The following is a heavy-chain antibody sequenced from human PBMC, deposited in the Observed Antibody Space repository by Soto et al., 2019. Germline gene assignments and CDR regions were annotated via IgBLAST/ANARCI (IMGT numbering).Heavy chain of an antibody. CDR2: ISSTAGKTS. CDR1: GFTFNTYP. CDR3: AKGVLSFHYGMEV. J-gene: IGHJ6*02. D-gene: IGHD3-10*01. Sequence: EVKLLQSGGGVLPPGGSLRLSCATSGFTFNTYPMTWVRQAPGKGLEWVSSISSTAGKTSSYADSVKGRFAISRDFSDNTVYLQMDNLRVDDTAVYFCAKGVLSFHYGMEVWGQGTTVTVSS. V-gene: IGHV3-23*01.